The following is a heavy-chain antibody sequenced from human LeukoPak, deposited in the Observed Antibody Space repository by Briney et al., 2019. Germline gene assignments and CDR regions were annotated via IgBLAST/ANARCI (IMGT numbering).Heavy chain of an antibody. V-gene: IGHV1-8*02. J-gene: IGHJ4*02. Sequence: ASVKVSCKASGGTFSSYAISWVRQATGQGLEWMGWMNPNSGNTGYAQKFQGRVTMTRNTSIGTAYMELSSLRSEDTAVYYCARVPIAAAGIYYFDYWGQGTLVTVSS. D-gene: IGHD6-13*01. CDR2: MNPNSGNT. CDR3: ARVPIAAAGIYYFDY. CDR1: GGTFSSYA.